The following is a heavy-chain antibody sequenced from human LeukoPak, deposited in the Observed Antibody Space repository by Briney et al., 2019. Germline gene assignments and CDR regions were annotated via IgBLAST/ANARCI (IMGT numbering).Heavy chain of an antibody. CDR1: GFTFSSYW. Sequence: GGSLRLSCAASGFTFSSYWMHWVRQAPGKGLVWVSRINSDGSSTSYADSVKGRFTISRDNAKNTLYLQMNSLRAEDTAVYYCARGEFADLMENCFDPWGQGTLVTVSS. V-gene: IGHV3-74*01. CDR3: ARGEFADLMENCFDP. CDR2: INSDGSST. D-gene: IGHD2-21*01. J-gene: IGHJ5*02.